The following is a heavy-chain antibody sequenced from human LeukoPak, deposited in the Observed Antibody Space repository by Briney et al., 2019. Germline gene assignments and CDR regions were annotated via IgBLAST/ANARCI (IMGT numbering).Heavy chain of an antibody. CDR1: GFTFSSYG. V-gene: IGHV3-33*01. CDR2: IWYDGSNK. Sequence: GGSLRLSCAASGFTFSSYGMHWVRQAPGKGLEWVAVIWYDGSNKYYADSVKGRFTISRDNSKNTLYLQMNSLRAEDTAVYYCARLRAVAAGPDYGMDVWGQGTTVTVSS. J-gene: IGHJ6*02. CDR3: ARLRAVAAGPDYGMDV. D-gene: IGHD6-13*01.